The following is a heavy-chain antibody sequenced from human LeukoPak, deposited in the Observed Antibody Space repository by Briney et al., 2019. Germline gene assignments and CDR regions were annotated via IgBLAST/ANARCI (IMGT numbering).Heavy chain of an antibody. CDR2: IYYSGST. D-gene: IGHD5-12*01. CDR3: ARVPDRLRFDY. Sequence: SETLSLTCTVSGGSISNSNYYWGWIRQPPGKGLEWIGYIYYSGSTYYNPSLKSRVTISVDTSKNQFSLKLSSVTAADTAVYYCARVPDRLRFDYWGQGTLVTVSS. CDR1: GGSISNSNYY. J-gene: IGHJ4*02. V-gene: IGHV4-31*03.